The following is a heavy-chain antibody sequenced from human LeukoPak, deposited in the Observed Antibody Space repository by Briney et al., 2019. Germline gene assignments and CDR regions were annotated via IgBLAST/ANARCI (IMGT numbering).Heavy chain of an antibody. Sequence: SETLSLTCTVSGGSINNCYWSWIRQSPEKGLEWIGYIHDSGSTNYNPSLQSRVTISVDTSKNQFSLKLSSVTAADTAVYYCVRLDAAAGRYLQFYYWGQGTLVTVPS. CDR1: GGSINNCY. CDR3: VRLDAAAGRYLQFYY. J-gene: IGHJ4*02. V-gene: IGHV4-59*08. CDR2: IHDSGST. D-gene: IGHD5-24*01.